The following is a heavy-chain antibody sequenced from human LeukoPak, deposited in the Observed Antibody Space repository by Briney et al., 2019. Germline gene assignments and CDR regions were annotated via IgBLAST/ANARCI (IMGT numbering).Heavy chain of an antibody. Sequence: SETLSLTCAVYGGSFSGYYWSWICQSPGKGLEWIGEIDHRGSTNYNPSLKSRVTILVDTSKNQFSLNLRSVTAADTAVYYCARALTHCGGDCYNFDYWGQGTLVAVFS. CDR1: GGSFSGYY. J-gene: IGHJ4*02. CDR2: IDHRGST. V-gene: IGHV4-34*01. D-gene: IGHD2-21*02. CDR3: ARALTHCGGDCYNFDY.